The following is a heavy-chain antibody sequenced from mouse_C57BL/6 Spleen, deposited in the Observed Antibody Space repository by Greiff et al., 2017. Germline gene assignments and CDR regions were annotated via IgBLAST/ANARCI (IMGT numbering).Heavy chain of an antibody. J-gene: IGHJ4*01. Sequence: EVNVVESGGGLVKPGGSLKLSCAASGFTFSDYGMHWVRQAPEKGLEWVAYISSGSSTIYYADTVKGRFTIARDNANNTLFLQMTSLRSEDTAMYYCARSSSGAMDYWGQGTSVTVSS. CDR3: ARSSSGAMDY. D-gene: IGHD3-1*01. V-gene: IGHV5-17*01. CDR2: ISSGSSTI. CDR1: GFTFSDYG.